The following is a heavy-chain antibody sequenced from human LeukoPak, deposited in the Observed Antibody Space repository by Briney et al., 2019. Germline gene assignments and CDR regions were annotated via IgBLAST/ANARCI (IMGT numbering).Heavy chain of an antibody. CDR3: AREEPYYYDSFGRYDAFDI. CDR1: ELTFSGYA. D-gene: IGHD3-22*01. J-gene: IGHJ3*02. CDR2: ISSSSSYI. Sequence: NPGGSLRLSCEGSELTFSGYAMKWVRQAPGKGLEWVSSISSSSSYIYYADSVKGRFTISRDNAKNSLYLQMNSLRAEDTAVYYCAREEPYYYDSFGRYDAFDIWGQGTMVTVSS. V-gene: IGHV3-21*01.